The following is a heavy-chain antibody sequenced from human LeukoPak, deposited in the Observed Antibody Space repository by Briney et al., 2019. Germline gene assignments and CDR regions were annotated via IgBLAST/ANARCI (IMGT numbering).Heavy chain of an antibody. J-gene: IGHJ4*02. CDR3: ARGQYSSGWYGLGY. V-gene: IGHV4-61*08. CDR1: GGSINTGGYY. D-gene: IGHD6-19*01. CDR2: IYYSGST. Sequence: KPSETLSLTCTVSGGSINTGGYYWSWIRQPPGKGLEWIGYIYYSGSTNYNPSLKSRVTISVDTSKNQFSLKLSSVTAADTAVYYCARGQYSSGWYGLGYWGQGTLVTVSS.